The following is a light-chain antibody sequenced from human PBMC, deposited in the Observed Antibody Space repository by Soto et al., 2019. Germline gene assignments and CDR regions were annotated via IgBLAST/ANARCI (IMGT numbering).Light chain of an antibody. CDR2: GAS. CDR3: QQYGSSPPTWT. CDR1: QIVSSSY. J-gene: IGKJ1*01. Sequence: EIVLTQSPGTLSLSPGERATLSCRASQIVSSSYLAWYQQKPGQAPRLVIYGASSRATGIPDRFSGSGSGTDFTLTISRLKPEDFAVYYCQQYGSSPPTWTFGQGTKVEIK. V-gene: IGKV3-20*01.